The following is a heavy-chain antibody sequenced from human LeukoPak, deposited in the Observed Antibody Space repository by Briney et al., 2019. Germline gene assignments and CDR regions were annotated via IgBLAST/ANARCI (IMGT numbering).Heavy chain of an antibody. CDR3: TRDRSSTYYDILTGYSFDY. CDR1: GFTFGDYA. V-gene: IGHV3-49*03. CDR2: IRSKAYGGTT. D-gene: IGHD3-9*01. Sequence: PERSLRLSCTASGFTFGDYAKSWLRQAPGKGLEWLGFIRSKAYGGTTEYAASVKGRFTISRDDSKSIAYLQMNSLKTEDTAVDYCTRDRSSTYYDILTGYSFDYWGQGTLVTVSS. J-gene: IGHJ4*02.